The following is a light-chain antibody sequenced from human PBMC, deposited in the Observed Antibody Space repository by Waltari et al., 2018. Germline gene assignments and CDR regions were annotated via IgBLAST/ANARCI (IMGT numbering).Light chain of an antibody. J-gene: IGLJ1*01. CDR2: NNN. CDR3: ASWDGILDVYV. Sequence: QSVLTQPPSASATPGQGVTIPCSGSSSNHGSNTGTWFPQLPGTAPKLLIYNNNQRPSGVPDRFSGSKSGTSASLAISGIQSEDDADYYCASWDGILDVYVFGTGTTVTVL. V-gene: IGLV1-44*01. CDR1: SSNHGSNT.